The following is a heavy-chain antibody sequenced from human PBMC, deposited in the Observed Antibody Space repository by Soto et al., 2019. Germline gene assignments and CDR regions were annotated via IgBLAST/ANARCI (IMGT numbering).Heavy chain of an antibody. Sequence: GGFLRLSCTASGFTCDDYAMSWFRQAPGKGLEWVGFIRSKAYGGTTEYVASVKGRFTISRDDSKSIAYLQMNSLKTEDTAVYYCTRDFGRGYCSGGSCVAIFDYWGQGTLVTVSS. CDR2: IRSKAYGGTT. CDR1: GFTCDDYA. J-gene: IGHJ4*02. D-gene: IGHD2-15*01. CDR3: TRDFGRGYCSGGSCVAIFDY. V-gene: IGHV3-49*03.